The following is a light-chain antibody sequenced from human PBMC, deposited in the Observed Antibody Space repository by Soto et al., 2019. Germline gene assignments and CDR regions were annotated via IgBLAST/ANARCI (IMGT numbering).Light chain of an antibody. V-gene: IGKV3-20*01. CDR1: QSVSSSY. CDR2: GAS. CDR3: QQYGISRYT. J-gene: IGKJ2*01. Sequence: EIVLTQSPGTLSLSPGERATLSCRASQSVSSSYLAWYQQKPGQAPRLLIHGASSRAAGIPDRFSGSGSVTDFTLTISRLEPEDFAVYYCQQYGISRYTFGQGTKLEIK.